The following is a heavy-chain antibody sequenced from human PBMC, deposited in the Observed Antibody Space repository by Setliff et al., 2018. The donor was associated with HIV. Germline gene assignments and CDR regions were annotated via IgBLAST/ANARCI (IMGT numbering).Heavy chain of an antibody. J-gene: IGHJ6*02. CDR1: GFTFSSNW. CDR2: INKDGSSI. Sequence: GESLKISCVASGFTFSSNWMHWVRQAPGKGLVWVSRINKDGSSINYADFVKGRFTISRDNAKSIMYLQMNSLGVEDTAVYYCTRDRGYDILTGYYMDVWGQGTTVTVSS. D-gene: IGHD3-9*01. V-gene: IGHV3-74*01. CDR3: TRDRGYDILTGYYMDV.